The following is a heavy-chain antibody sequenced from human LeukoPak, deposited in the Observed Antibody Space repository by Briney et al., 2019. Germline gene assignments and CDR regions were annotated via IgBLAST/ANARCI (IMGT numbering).Heavy chain of an antibody. J-gene: IGHJ5*02. V-gene: IGHV3-21*04. CDR3: ARGSRDGYNYWFDP. D-gene: IGHD5-24*01. Sequence: GGSLRLSCAASGFTFSRYSMNWVRQAPGKGLEWVSSISGSSSYIYYADSVKGRFTISRHNAKNSLYLQMNSLRAEDTALYHCARGSRDGYNYWFDPWGQGTLVTVSS. CDR1: GFTFSRYS. CDR2: ISGSSSYI.